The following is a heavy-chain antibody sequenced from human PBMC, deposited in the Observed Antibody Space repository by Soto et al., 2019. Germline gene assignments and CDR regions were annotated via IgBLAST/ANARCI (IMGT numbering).Heavy chain of an antibody. CDR1: GGSISSYY. V-gene: IGHV4-59*01. CDR2: IYYSGST. CDR3: ARVRADYDFWSGYYNYYYGMDV. J-gene: IGHJ6*02. Sequence: SETLSLTCTVSGGSISSYYWSWIRQPPGKGLERIGYIYYSGSTNYNPSLKSRVTISVDTSKNQFSLKLSSVTAADTAVYYCARVRADYDFWSGYYNYYYGMDVWGQGTTVTVSS. D-gene: IGHD3-3*01.